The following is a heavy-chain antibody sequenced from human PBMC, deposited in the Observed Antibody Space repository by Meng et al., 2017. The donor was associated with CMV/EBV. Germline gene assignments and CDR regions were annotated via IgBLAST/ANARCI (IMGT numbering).Heavy chain of an antibody. CDR3: ARGRYYLPDY. V-gene: IGHV3-11*05. D-gene: IGHD3-22*01. CDR1: GFTFSDYY. J-gene: IGHJ4*02. CDR2: ISSSSSYT. Sequence: QVQLVESGGGLVKPGGSLRLSCAASGFTFSDYYISWIRQAPRKGLEWVSYISSSSSYTNYADSVKGRFTISRDNAKNSLYLQMNSRRAEDTAVYYRARGRYYLPDYWGQGTLVTVSS.